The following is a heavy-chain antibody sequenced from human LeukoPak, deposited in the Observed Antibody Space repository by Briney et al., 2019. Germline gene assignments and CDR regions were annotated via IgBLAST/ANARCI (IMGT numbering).Heavy chain of an antibody. CDR3: ARTTVTTWGYDY. V-gene: IGHV1-46*01. CDR2: INPSGGST. D-gene: IGHD4-17*01. CDR1: GYTFTSYY. J-gene: IGHJ4*02. Sequence: ASVTVSCTASGYTFTSYYMHWVRQAPGQGLEWMGIINPSGGSTSYAQKFQGRVTMTRDTSTSTVYMELSSLRSEDTAVYYCARTTVTTWGYDYWGQGTLVTVSS.